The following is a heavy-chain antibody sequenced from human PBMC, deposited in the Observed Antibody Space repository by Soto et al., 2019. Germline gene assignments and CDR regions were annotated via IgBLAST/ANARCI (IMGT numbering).Heavy chain of an antibody. V-gene: IGHV3-33*01. CDR1: GFTFSSYG. Sequence: GGSLRLSCAASGFTFSSYGMHWVRQAPGKGLEWVAVIWYDGSNKYYADSVKGRFTISRDNSKNTLYLQMNSLRAEDTAVYYCARDQVIAAAALYYFDYWGQGTLVTVSS. J-gene: IGHJ4*02. CDR3: ARDQVIAAAALYYFDY. D-gene: IGHD6-13*01. CDR2: IWYDGSNK.